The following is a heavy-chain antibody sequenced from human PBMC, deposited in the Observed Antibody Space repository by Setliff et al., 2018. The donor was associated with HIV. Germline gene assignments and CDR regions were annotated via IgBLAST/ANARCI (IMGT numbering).Heavy chain of an antibody. CDR2: FNTQTGSP. Sequence: ASVKVSCKASGYGFINYAMNCVRQAPGQGLEWMGWFNTQTGSPTYAQAFTGRFVFSVDTSITTAYLEISSLKAGDTAVYYCARALYGDYGGDLNWLDPWGQGTLVTVSS. V-gene: IGHV7-4-1*02. D-gene: IGHD4-17*01. CDR1: GYGFINYA. CDR3: ARALYGDYGGDLNWLDP. J-gene: IGHJ5*02.